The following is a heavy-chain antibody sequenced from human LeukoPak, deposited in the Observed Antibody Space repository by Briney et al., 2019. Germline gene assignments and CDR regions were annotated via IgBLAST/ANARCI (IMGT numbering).Heavy chain of an antibody. CDR3: ARGYSNSLDY. Sequence: GGSLRLSCAASGFTFSTYNMNWVRQAPGKGLEWVSSITSSTYIYYSDSVKGRFTISRANAKNSLYLQMSSLRAEDTAVYYCARGYSNSLDYWGQGTLVTVSS. CDR1: GFTFSTYN. J-gene: IGHJ4*02. D-gene: IGHD4-11*01. V-gene: IGHV3-69-1*01. CDR2: ITSSTYI.